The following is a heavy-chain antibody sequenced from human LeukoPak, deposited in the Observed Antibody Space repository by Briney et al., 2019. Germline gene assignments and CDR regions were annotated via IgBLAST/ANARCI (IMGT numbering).Heavy chain of an antibody. CDR1: GFTFSSYA. CDR2: ISGSGGST. D-gene: IGHD3-10*01. V-gene: IGHV3-23*01. J-gene: IGHJ4*02. CDR3: AKGGSMVRGLYYFDY. Sequence: HPGGSLRLSCAASGFTFSSYAMSWVRQSPGKGLEWVSAISGSGGSTYYADSVKGRFTISRDNSKNTLYLQMNSLRAEDTAVYYCAKGGSMVRGLYYFDYWGQGTLVTVSS.